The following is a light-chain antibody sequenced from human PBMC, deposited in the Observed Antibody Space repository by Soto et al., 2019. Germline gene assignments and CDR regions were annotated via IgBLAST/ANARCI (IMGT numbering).Light chain of an antibody. J-gene: IGKJ2*01. CDR2: DAS. Sequence: IVLTQSPATLSLSPGERAPLSCRASQSVSSYLAWYQQKPGQAPRLLIYDASNRATGIPARFSGSGSGTDFTLTISSLEPEDFAVYYCQPRSNWPPYTFGQGPKLEIK. V-gene: IGKV3-11*01. CDR1: QSVSSY. CDR3: QPRSNWPPYT.